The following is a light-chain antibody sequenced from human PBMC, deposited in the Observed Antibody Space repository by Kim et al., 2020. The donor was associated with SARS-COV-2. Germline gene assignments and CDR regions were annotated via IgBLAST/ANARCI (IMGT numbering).Light chain of an antibody. CDR2: INSDGRY. J-gene: IGLJ3*02. Sequence: ASTHHTATPHRGRTTCAIAGHQQQRGKGPRYMMKINSDGRYSKGVGIPDRCSGAGSGADRYLAIAGLQSEDEGDYYCQTWGTGLWVFGGGTQLTVL. V-gene: IGLV4-69*01. CDR3: QTWGTGLWV. CDR1: RGRTTCA.